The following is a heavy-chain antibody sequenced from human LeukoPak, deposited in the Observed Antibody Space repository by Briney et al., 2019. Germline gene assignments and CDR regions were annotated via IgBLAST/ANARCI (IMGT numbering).Heavy chain of an antibody. CDR1: GYTFTGYY. Sequence: ASVKVSCKASGYTFTGYYMHWVRQAPGQGLEWMGWFNPNSVGTNYAQKFQGRVTMTTDTSISTAYLELIRLRSDDTALYCCARDNVDTAMVNYFDYWGEGSLVTDSS. D-gene: IGHD5-18*01. J-gene: IGHJ4*02. V-gene: IGHV1-2*02. CDR2: FNPNSVGT. CDR3: ARDNVDTAMVNYFDY.